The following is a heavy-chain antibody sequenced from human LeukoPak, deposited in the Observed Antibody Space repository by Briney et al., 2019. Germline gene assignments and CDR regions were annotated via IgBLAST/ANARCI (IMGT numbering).Heavy chain of an antibody. CDR3: ARHRGHNWFDP. J-gene: IGHJ5*02. CDR1: GYSFTSYW. Sequence: GESLRISCKGSGYSFTSYWISWVRQMPGKGLEWMGKINPSDSYINYNPSFQGHVTISADKSISTASLQWNSLKASDTAMYYCARHRGHNWFDPWGQGTLVTVSP. V-gene: IGHV5-10-1*01. CDR2: INPSDSYI. D-gene: IGHD1-14*01.